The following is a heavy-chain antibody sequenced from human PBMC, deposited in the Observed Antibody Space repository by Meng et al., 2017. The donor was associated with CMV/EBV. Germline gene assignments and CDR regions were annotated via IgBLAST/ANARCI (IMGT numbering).Heavy chain of an antibody. CDR3: ARLGREEVYALDRWYFDY. J-gene: IGHJ4*02. CDR2: IKPNGGGA. Sequence: YTFTGYYMQWERQAPGQGLEWKGWIKPNGGGANDAKKFQSRVTMTRDTSISTTYMEQSKLRSDDKAVYYCARLGREEVYALDRWYFDYWGQGTLVTVSS. CDR1: YTFTGYY. V-gene: IGHV1-2*02. D-gene: IGHD2-8*01.